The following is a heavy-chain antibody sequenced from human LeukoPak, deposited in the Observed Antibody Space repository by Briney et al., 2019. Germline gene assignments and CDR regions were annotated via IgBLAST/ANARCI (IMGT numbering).Heavy chain of an antibody. CDR2: FDPEDGET. CDR1: GYTLTELS. Sequence: GASVKVSCKVSGYTLTELSMHWVRQAPGKGLEWMGGFDPEDGETIYAQKFQGRVTMTEVTSTDTAYMELSSLRSEDTAVYYCATIHSGSYWGQGTLVTVSS. J-gene: IGHJ4*02. CDR3: ATIHSGSY. V-gene: IGHV1-24*01. D-gene: IGHD1-26*01.